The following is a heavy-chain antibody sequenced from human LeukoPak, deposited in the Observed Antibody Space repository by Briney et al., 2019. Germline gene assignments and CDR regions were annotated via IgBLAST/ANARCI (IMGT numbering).Heavy chain of an antibody. CDR3: AISGYPISGRDYYFDY. Sequence: SETLSLTCTVSGGSISSYYWSWIRQPPGKGLEWIGYIYYSGSTNYNPSLKSRVTISVDTSKNQFSLKLSSVTAADTAVYYCAISGYPISGRDYYFDYWGQGTLVTVPS. D-gene: IGHD3-22*01. CDR1: GGSISSYY. CDR2: IYYSGST. J-gene: IGHJ4*02. V-gene: IGHV4-59*08.